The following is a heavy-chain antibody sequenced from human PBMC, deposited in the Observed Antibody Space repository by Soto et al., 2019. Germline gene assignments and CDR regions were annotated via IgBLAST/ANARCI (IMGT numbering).Heavy chain of an antibody. Sequence: QVHVVESGGGVVQPGRSLRLSCEASGFTFSLYAMHWVPQAPGKGLEWLAVMSNAGSSFYHGDSVKGRFTISRDNSKNTAYLQINSLRAEDTAVYYCAKVGRVESTLDFDFWGQGTLVTVSS. CDR1: GFTFSLYA. V-gene: IGHV3-30*18. CDR3: AKVGRVESTLDFDF. CDR2: MSNAGSSF. J-gene: IGHJ4*02. D-gene: IGHD3-16*01.